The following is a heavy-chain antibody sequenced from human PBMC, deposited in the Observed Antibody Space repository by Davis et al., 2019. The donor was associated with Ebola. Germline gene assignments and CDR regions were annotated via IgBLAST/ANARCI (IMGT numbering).Heavy chain of an antibody. J-gene: IGHJ5*02. CDR2: INSDGSST. Sequence: PGGSLRLSCAASGFTFSSYSMNWVRQAPGKGLEWVSRINSDGSSTSYADSVKGRFTISRDNAKNTLYLQMNSLRAEDTAVYYCARDPRVLLWFGELVPGWFDPWGQGTLVTVSS. CDR1: GFTFSSYS. CDR3: ARDPRVLLWFGELVPGWFDP. V-gene: IGHV3-74*01. D-gene: IGHD3-10*01.